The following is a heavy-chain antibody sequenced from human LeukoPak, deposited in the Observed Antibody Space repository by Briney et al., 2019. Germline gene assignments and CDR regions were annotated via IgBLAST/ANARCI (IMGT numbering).Heavy chain of an antibody. CDR2: INHSGST. CDR1: GGSFSGYY. CDR3: ARGGVPYGDSYWFDP. V-gene: IGHV4-34*01. J-gene: IGHJ5*02. Sequence: PSETLTLTCAVYGGSFSGYYWSWIRQPPGKGLEWIGEINHSGSTNYNPSLKSRVTISVDTSKNQFSLKLSSVTAADTAVYYCARGGVPYGDSYWFDPWGQVALVTVSS. D-gene: IGHD4-17*01.